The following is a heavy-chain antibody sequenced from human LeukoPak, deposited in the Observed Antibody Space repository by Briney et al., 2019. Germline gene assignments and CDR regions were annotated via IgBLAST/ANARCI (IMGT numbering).Heavy chain of an antibody. Sequence: GGSLRLSCVASGFTFSSKSMIWVRQAPEKGLECVSYIRSDGSKEYADSVRGRFTISRHDSRNTVYLQMNSLRVEDTAVYYCARRRGGYGEGEFDYWGQGTLVSVSS. D-gene: IGHD4-17*01. CDR2: IRSDGSK. CDR3: ARRRGGYGEGEFDY. V-gene: IGHV3-66*01. J-gene: IGHJ4*02. CDR1: GFTFSSKS.